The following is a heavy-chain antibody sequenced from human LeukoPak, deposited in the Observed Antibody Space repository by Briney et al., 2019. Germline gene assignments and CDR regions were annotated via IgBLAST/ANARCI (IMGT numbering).Heavy chain of an antibody. D-gene: IGHD2-8*02. V-gene: IGHV3-53*01. CDR1: GFTVSSNY. CDR2: IYSGGST. Sequence: GGSLRLSCAASGFTVSSNYMSWVRQAPGKGLEWVSVIYSGGSTYYADSVKGRFTISRDNSKNTLYLQMNSLRAEDTAVYYCARSGARLHLDYWGQGTLVTVSS. CDR3: ARSGARLHLDY. J-gene: IGHJ4*02.